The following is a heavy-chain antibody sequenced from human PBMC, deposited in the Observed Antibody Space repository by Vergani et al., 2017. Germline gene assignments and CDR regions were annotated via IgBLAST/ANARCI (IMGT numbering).Heavy chain of an antibody. J-gene: IGHJ4*02. V-gene: IGHV3-73*01. CDR1: KFTFSGSV. Sequence: EVQLVESGGGLVQPGGSLKLSCAASKFTFSGSVIHWVRQAFGKGLEWIGRIRSKDNSYATAYAVSVKGRFSISRDDSKNTAYLQMNSLKTEDTAVYYCTITTWTDDYWGQGTLVTVSS. D-gene: IGHD3-22*01. CDR2: IRSKDNSYAT. CDR3: TITTWTDDY.